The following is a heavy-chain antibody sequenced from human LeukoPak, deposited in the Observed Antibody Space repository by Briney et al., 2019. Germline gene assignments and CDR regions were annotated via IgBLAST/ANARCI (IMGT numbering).Heavy chain of an antibody. Sequence: PGGSLRLSCAASGFTFSFHWMSWVRQAPGKGLEWVANIKEDGSAKYYVDSVKGRFTISRDNAKNSLYLRMNSLRAEDTAVYYCYGAVAGDDFDSWGQGTLVTVSS. D-gene: IGHD6-19*01. V-gene: IGHV3-7*01. J-gene: IGHJ4*02. CDR2: IKEDGSAK. CDR1: GFTFSFHW. CDR3: YGAVAGDDFDS.